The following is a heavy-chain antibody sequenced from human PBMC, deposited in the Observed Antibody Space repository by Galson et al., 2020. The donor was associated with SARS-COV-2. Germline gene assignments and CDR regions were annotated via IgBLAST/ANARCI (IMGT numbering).Heavy chain of an antibody. V-gene: IGHV3-30*04. CDR2: ISYDGSNK. Sequence: GGSLRLSCAASGFTFSSYAMHWVSQAPGKGLEWVAVISYDGSNKYYADSVKGRFTISRDNSKNTLYLQMNSLRAEDTAVYYCARDDDGYNYIGAFDIWGQGTMVTVSS. CDR1: GFTFSSYA. D-gene: IGHD5-12*01. J-gene: IGHJ3*02. CDR3: ARDDDGYNYIGAFDI.